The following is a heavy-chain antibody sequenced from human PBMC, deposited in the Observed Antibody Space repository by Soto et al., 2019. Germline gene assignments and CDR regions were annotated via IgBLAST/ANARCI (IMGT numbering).Heavy chain of an antibody. Sequence: SQTLSLTCPISGYSVSSNSAAVIFISQSPSRGLEWLGRTYYRSKWYNDYAVSVKSRITINPDTSKNQFSLQLNSVSAADTAVYYCARDRSNSPDYFDYWGQGTLVTVSS. V-gene: IGHV6-1*01. J-gene: IGHJ4*02. D-gene: IGHD6-6*01. CDR1: GYSVSSNSAA. CDR2: TYYRSKWYN. CDR3: ARDRSNSPDYFDY.